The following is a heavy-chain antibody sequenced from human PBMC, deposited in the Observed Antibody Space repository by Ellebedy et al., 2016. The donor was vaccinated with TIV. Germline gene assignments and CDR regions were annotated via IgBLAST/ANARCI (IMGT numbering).Heavy chain of an antibody. Sequence: MPSETLSLTCTVSGGSISSGDHYWSWIRQPPGKGLEWIGYIYYSRSTYYNPSLKSRVTISVDTSKNQFSLQLSSVTAADTAVYYCARKIGESWFDPWGQGTLVTVSS. V-gene: IGHV4-30-4*01. CDR2: IYYSRST. CDR3: ARKIGESWFDP. D-gene: IGHD3-16*01. CDR1: GGSISSGDHY. J-gene: IGHJ5*02.